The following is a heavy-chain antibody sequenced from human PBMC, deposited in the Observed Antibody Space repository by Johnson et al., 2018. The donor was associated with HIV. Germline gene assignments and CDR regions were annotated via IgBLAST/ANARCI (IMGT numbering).Heavy chain of an antibody. CDR1: GLTFSIYG. D-gene: IGHD1-7*01. J-gene: IGHJ3*02. Sequence: QVQLVESGGGVVQPGGSLRLSCAASGLTFSIYGMHWVRQAPGKGLEWVAFMRYDGSNKYYADSVKGRFTISSDNSKNTLYLQMNSLRAEDTAVYYCAREAETKQLELRANDAFDIWGQGTMVTVSS. CDR2: MRYDGSNK. V-gene: IGHV3-30*02. CDR3: AREAETKQLELRANDAFDI.